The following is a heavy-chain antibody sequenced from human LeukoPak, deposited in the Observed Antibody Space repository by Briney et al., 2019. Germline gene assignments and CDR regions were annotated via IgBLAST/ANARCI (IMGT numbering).Heavy chain of an antibody. CDR2: IIPIFGTA. J-gene: IGHJ4*02. V-gene: IGHV1-69*01. CDR1: NYTFTAYG. Sequence: AASVKVSCKTFNYTFTAYGINWVRQAPGQGLEWMGGIIPIFGTANYAQKFQGRVTITADESTSTAYMELSSLRSEDTAVYYCARDKRDGYNSAYFDYWGQGTLVTVSS. CDR3: ARDKRDGYNSAYFDY. D-gene: IGHD5-24*01.